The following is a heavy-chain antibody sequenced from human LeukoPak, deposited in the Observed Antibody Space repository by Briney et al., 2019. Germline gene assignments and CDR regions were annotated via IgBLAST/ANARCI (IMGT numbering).Heavy chain of an antibody. V-gene: IGHV3-30*09. D-gene: IGHD6-19*01. CDR1: GFNFSNNL. Sequence: GGSLRLSCAASGFNFSNNLLHWVRQAPGKGLEWVAVSSFNGVHKFYADSVKGRFVISGDNSKNTLYLQMNSLRVEDTGTYYCARVGNDSGWHDAFGYFDSWGKGVLVTVSS. CDR3: ARVGNDSGWHDAFGYFDS. J-gene: IGHJ4*02. CDR2: SSFNGVHK.